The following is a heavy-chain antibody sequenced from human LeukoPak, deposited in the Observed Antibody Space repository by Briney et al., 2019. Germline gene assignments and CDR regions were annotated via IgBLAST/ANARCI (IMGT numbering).Heavy chain of an antibody. CDR3: ARQVPAANYYYYYYMDV. CDR1: GGSFSGYY. J-gene: IGHJ6*03. Sequence: PSETLSLTCAVYGGSFSGYYWSWIRQPPGKGLEWIGEINHSGSTNYNPSLKSRVTISVDTSKNQFSLKLSSVTAADTAVYYCARQVPAANYYYYYYMDVWGKGTTVTISS. CDR2: INHSGST. V-gene: IGHV4-34*01. D-gene: IGHD2-2*01.